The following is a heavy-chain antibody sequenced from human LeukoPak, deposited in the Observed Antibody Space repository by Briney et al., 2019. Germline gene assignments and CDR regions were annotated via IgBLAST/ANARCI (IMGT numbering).Heavy chain of an antibody. D-gene: IGHD4-23*01. J-gene: IGHJ4*02. Sequence: SVKVSCKASGGTFNNYTISWVRQAPGQGLEWMGGIIPIFGTANYAQKFQGRVTMTRDMSTSTVYMELSSLRSEDTAVYYCARAYYGGNSGLSDYWGRGTLVTVSS. CDR3: ARAYYGGNSGLSDY. CDR2: IIPIFGTA. V-gene: IGHV1-69*05. CDR1: GGTFNNYT.